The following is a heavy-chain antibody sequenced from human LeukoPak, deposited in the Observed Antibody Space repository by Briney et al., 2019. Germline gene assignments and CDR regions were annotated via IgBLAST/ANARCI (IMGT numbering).Heavy chain of an antibody. Sequence: AASLTLSCVPSGFRFSNYSMSWVRHVPGRWREWVSAIIGRDDSTYYADSVKGRFIISRDTSKNTLYLQMNSLRAEDAAVYYCAKWGDYDVLTGYYDSDYWGQGTLVTVSS. V-gene: IGHV3-23*01. D-gene: IGHD3-9*01. CDR3: AKWGDYDVLTGYYDSDY. CDR2: IIGRDDST. CDR1: GFRFSNYS. J-gene: IGHJ4*02.